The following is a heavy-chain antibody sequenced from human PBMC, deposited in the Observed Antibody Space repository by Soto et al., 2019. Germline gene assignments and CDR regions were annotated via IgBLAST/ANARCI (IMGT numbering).Heavy chain of an antibody. V-gene: IGHV1-69*06. D-gene: IGHD3-10*01. J-gene: IGHJ3*02. Sequence: QVQLEQSGAEVKKPGSSVKISCKASGGTLSDHGVSWLRQAPGQGLEWVGGTIPVFNTAKYAPKFQVRVTNAEDKSTNIAYMELGSLRSDDTAFYYCARGVYGSGNYYTGPSAFDIWGQGTLVIVSS. CDR2: TIPVFNTA. CDR1: GGTLSDHG. CDR3: ARGVYGSGNYYTGPSAFDI.